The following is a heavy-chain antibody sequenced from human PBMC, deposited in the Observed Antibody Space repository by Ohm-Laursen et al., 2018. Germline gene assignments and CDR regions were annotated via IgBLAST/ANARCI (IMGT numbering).Heavy chain of an antibody. V-gene: IGHV3-23*01. CDR3: AKDFPSSGWQTGGFDY. J-gene: IGHJ4*02. D-gene: IGHD6-19*01. CDR2: FSGRGGGT. CDR1: GFTFSTYA. Sequence: SLRLSCAASGFTFSTYAMSWVRQAPGKGLEWVSAFSGRGGGTYYADSVKGRFTISRDNSKNTLYLQMNSLRAEDTAVYYCAKDFPSSGWQTGGFDYWGQGTLVTVSS.